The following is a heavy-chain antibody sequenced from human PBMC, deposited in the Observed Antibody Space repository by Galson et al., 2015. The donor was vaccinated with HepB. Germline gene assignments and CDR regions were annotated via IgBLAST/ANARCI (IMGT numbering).Heavy chain of an antibody. V-gene: IGHV4-59*06. D-gene: IGHD2-21*01. CDR3: ARDVVADNWFDP. Sequence: LTCTVSGGSISNNYWSWIRQPPGKGLEWIGYIYYSGSTYYNPSLKSRVTISVDTSKNQFSLKLSSVTAADTAVYYCARDVVADNWFDPWGQGTLVTVSS. CDR1: GGSISNNY. CDR2: IYYSGST. J-gene: IGHJ5*02.